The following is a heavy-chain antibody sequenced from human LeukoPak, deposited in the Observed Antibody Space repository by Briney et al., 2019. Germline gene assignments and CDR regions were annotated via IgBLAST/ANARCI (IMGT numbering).Heavy chain of an antibody. V-gene: IGHV4-39*01. D-gene: IGHD3-3*01. CDR2: IYYSGST. Sequence: PSETQSLTCAVYGGSFSGYYWGWIRQPPGKGLEWIGSIYYSGSTYYNPSLKSRVTISVDTSKNQFSLKLSSVTAADTAVYYCARHVFGVVIIINWFDPWGQGTLVTVSS. J-gene: IGHJ5*02. CDR1: GGSFSGYY. CDR3: ARHVFGVVIIINWFDP.